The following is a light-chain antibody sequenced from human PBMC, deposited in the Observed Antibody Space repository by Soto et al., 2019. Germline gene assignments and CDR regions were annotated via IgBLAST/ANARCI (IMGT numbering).Light chain of an antibody. CDR2: EVT. CDR1: SSDIGTYNY. V-gene: IGLV2-14*01. Sequence: QSVLTQPASVSGSPGQSITISCTGTSSDIGTYNYVSWYQQHPGKAPKLLIYEVTNRPSGVSARFSGSKSGNAASLTISGLQAEDEADYYCNSYTSSSTYVFGTGTKVTVL. J-gene: IGLJ1*01. CDR3: NSYTSSSTYV.